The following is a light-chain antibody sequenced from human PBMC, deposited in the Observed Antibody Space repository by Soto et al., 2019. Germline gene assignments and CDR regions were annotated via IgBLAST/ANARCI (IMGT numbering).Light chain of an antibody. CDR2: EIS. V-gene: IGKV2-30*01. CDR1: GYTF. Sequence: DVVLTQSPLSLPVTLGQSASISCRSNGYTFLNWFQQRPGQSPRRLISEISNRDSGVPDRFSGSGSGTDFTLKISRVEAEDVGIYFRMQGTHWPSTFGQGTKVDIK. J-gene: IGKJ2*01. CDR3: MQGTHWPST.